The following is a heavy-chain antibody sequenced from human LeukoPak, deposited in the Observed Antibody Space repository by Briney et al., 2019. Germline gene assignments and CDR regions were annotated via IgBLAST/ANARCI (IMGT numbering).Heavy chain of an antibody. CDR3: ARGAAHLAEYFQH. J-gene: IGHJ1*01. CDR1: GGSISSGDYY. D-gene: IGHD6-6*01. CDR2: IYYSGST. V-gene: IGHV4-30-4*01. Sequence: SETLSLTCTVSGGSISSGDYYWSWIRQPPGKGLEWIGYIYYSGSTYYNPSLKSRVTISVDTSKNQFSLKLSSVTAADTAVYYCARGAAHLAEYFQHWGQAPWSPSPQ.